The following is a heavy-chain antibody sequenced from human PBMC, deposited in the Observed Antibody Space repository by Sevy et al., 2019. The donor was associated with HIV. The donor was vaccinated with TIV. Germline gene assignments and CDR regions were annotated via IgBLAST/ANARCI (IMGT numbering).Heavy chain of an antibody. D-gene: IGHD2-21*01. CDR1: GFSLESNW. CDR2: IKEDDTVK. Sequence: GGSLRLSCVASGFSLESNWMNWVRQAPGKPLEWVANIKEDDTVKYYVESVKDRFTISLDNGRNLVYLLMNNLKVEDTALYYCVRAIQSEGSFWGQGTRVTVSS. J-gene: IGHJ4*02. V-gene: IGHV3-7*04. CDR3: VRAIQSEGSF.